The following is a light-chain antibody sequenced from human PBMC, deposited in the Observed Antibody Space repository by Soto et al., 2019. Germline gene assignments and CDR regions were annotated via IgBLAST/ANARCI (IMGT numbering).Light chain of an antibody. J-gene: IGLJ2*01. CDR2: DDS. CDR3: QVWDIISDHVV. Sequence: SYELTQPPSVSVAPGQTARMTCAGNDIGSKSVHWYQKRPGQAPVLVVYDDSDRPSGIPERFSGSKSGTTATLIISRVEAGDEADYFCQVWDIISDHVVFGGGTKLTVL. V-gene: IGLV3-21*02. CDR1: DIGSKS.